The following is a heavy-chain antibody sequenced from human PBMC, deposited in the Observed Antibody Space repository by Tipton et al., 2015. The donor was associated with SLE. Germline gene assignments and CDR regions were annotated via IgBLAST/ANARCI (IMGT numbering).Heavy chain of an antibody. D-gene: IGHD2-15*01. CDR1: GASINSGMFY. V-gene: IGHV4-61*02. Sequence: GLVKPSETLSLTCGVSGASINSGMFYWTWIRQPAGKGLEWIGHIYTSGRTTYNPSLDSRVTISLDTSKDQVSLNLTSVTASDTAIYYCARGDFAVVYTWFDVWGRGARVTVSS. J-gene: IGHJ2*01. CDR3: ARGDFAVVYTWFDV. CDR2: IYTSGRT.